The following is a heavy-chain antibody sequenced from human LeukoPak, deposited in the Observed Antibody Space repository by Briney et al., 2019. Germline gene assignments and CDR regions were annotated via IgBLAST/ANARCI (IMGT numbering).Heavy chain of an antibody. D-gene: IGHD5-18*01. Sequence: SETLSLTCTVSGGFISSYYWSWIRQPAGKGLEWIGRIYTSGSTNYNPSLKSRVTISVDTSKSQFSLKLSSVTAADTAVYYCARATGGMVKGKKGGNWFDPWGQGTLVTVSS. CDR1: GGFISSYY. CDR3: ARATGGMVKGKKGGNWFDP. V-gene: IGHV4-4*07. CDR2: IYTSGST. J-gene: IGHJ5*02.